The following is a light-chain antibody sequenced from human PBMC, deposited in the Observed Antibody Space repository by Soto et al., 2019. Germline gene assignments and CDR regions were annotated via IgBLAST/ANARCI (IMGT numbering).Light chain of an antibody. J-gene: IGLJ3*02. V-gene: IGLV2-14*01. Sequence: QSALTQPASVSGSPGQSITISCTGTSSDVGAYNYVSWYQQHPGRAPKLMIYEVNNRPSGISYRFSGSKSGNTASLTISGLQAEDEAHYYCRSYTRSTTLVVFGRGTKLTVL. CDR2: EVN. CDR3: RSYTRSTTLVV. CDR1: SSDVGAYNY.